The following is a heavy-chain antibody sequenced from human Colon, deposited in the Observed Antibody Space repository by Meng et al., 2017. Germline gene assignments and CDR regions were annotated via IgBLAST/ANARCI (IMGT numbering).Heavy chain of an antibody. CDR3: ARDWGCKAGRNYYFYYGMDV. Sequence: GGSLRLSCAASGFTFSSYGMHWVRQAPGKGLEWVAVIWYDGSNKYYADSVKGRFTISRDNSKNTLFLQMNSLRAEDTAVYYCARDWGCKAGRNYYFYYGMDVWGQGTTVTVSS. V-gene: IGHV3-33*01. CDR1: GFTFSSYG. CDR2: IWYDGSNK. D-gene: IGHD6-13*01. J-gene: IGHJ6*02.